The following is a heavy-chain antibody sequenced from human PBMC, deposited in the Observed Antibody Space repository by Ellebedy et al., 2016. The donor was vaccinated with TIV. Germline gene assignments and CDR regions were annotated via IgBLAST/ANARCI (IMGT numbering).Heavy chain of an antibody. J-gene: IGHJ6*02. CDR3: ARFRSGIVVAPAHYGMDV. CDR2: IYHSGST. CDR1: GGSISSSNW. D-gene: IGHD2-2*01. V-gene: IGHV4-4*02. Sequence: GSLRLXCAVSGGSISSSNWWTWVRQPPGKGLQWIGEIYHSGSTNYNPSLKSRVTISVDTSKNQFSLRLSSVTAADTAVYYCARFRSGIVVAPAHYGMDVWGQGTTVTVSS.